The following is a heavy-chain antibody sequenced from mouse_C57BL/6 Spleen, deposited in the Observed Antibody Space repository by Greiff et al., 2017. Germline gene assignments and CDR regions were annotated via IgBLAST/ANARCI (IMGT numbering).Heavy chain of an antibody. CDR3: ARDEYDDGYFDY. V-gene: IGHV1-20*01. J-gene: IGHJ2*01. CDR2: INPYNGDT. D-gene: IGHD2-4*01. CDR1: GYSFTGYF. Sequence: VQLKESGPELVKPGDSVKISCKASGYSFTGYFMNWVMQSHGKSLEWIGRINPYNGDTFYNQKFKGKATLTVDKSSSTAHMELRSLTSEDSAVYYCARDEYDDGYFDYWGQGTTLTVSS.